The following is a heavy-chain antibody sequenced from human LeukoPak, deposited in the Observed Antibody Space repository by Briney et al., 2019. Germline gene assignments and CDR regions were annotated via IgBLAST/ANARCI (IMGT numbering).Heavy chain of an antibody. J-gene: IGHJ3*02. CDR2: IYTSGST. Sequence: SETLSLTCTVSGGSISGYYWSWIRQPAGKGLEWIGRIYTSGSTNYNPSLKSRVTMSVDTSKNQFSLKLSSVTAADTAVYYCARGGRPNYGSGSDAFDIWGQGTMVTVSS. CDR3: ARGGRPNYGSGSDAFDI. CDR1: GGSISGYY. D-gene: IGHD3-10*01. V-gene: IGHV4-4*07.